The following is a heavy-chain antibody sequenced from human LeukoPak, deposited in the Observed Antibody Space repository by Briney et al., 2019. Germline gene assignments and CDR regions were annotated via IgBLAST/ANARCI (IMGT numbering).Heavy chain of an antibody. CDR1: GGTFSSYA. CDR3: ARAEYKIGYCSGGSCYSYFDY. J-gene: IGHJ4*02. Sequence: SVKVSCKASGGTFSSYAISWVRQAPGQGLEWMGGIIPIFGTANYAQKFQGRVTITADESTSTAYMELSSLRSEDTAVYYCARAEYKIGYCSGGSCYSYFDYWGQGTLVIVSS. CDR2: IIPIFGTA. V-gene: IGHV1-69*13. D-gene: IGHD2-15*01.